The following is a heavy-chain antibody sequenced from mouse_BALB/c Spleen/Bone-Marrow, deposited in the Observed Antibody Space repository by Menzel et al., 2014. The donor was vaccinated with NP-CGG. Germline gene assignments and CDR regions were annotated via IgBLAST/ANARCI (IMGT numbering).Heavy chain of an antibody. D-gene: IGHD1-2*01. CDR2: ISSGGSYT. V-gene: IGHV5-6-4*01. CDR3: TKLLRLRKYFDV. J-gene: IGHJ1*01. Sequence: EVKVEESGGGLVKPGGSLKLSCAASGFTLSRYNMSWVRQTPEKRLAWVATISSGGSYTYYLDSVKGRFTISRDNAENTLYLQMSSLKSEDTAMYYCTKLLRLRKYFDVWGAGTTVTVSS. CDR1: GFTLSRYN.